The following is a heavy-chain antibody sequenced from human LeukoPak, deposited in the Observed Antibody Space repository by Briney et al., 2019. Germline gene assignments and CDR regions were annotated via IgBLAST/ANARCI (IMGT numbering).Heavy chain of an antibody. Sequence: GGSLRLSCAASGFTFSTYWMHWVRQAPGKGLEWVANIKQDGSEKHYVDSVKGRFTISRDNAKNSLYLQMNSLRAEDTAVYYCGKAMDVWGRGTTVTVSS. J-gene: IGHJ6*02. CDR2: IKQDGSEK. CDR3: GKAMDV. CDR1: GFTFSTYW. V-gene: IGHV3-7*03.